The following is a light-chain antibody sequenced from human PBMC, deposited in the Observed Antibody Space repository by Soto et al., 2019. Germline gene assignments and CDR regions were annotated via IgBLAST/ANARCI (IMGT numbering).Light chain of an antibody. V-gene: IGLV2-14*01. CDR3: SSYTRSNTVV. J-gene: IGLJ2*01. CDR2: DVN. Sequence: QSALTQPASVSGSPGQSITISCTGTSSDVGAYNYVSWYQQYPGKAPKLIIFDVNNRPSGVSNRFSGSKSGSTASLTISGLQAEDEADYYCSSYTRSNTVVFGGGTKLTVL. CDR1: SSDVGAYNY.